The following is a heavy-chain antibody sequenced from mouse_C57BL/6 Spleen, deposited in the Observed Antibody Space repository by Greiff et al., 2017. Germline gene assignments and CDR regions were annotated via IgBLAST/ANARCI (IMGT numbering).Heavy chain of an antibody. J-gene: IGHJ2*01. CDR3: ARGYYYGSSGDY. D-gene: IGHD1-1*01. CDR2: INPNNGGT. CDR1: GYTFTDYY. V-gene: IGHV1-26*01. Sequence: VQLKQSGPELVKPGASVKISCKASGYTFTDYYMNWVKQSHGKSLEWIGDINPNNGGTSYNQKFKGKATLTVDKSSSTAYMELRSLTSEDSAVYYCARGYYYGSSGDYWGQGTTLTVSS.